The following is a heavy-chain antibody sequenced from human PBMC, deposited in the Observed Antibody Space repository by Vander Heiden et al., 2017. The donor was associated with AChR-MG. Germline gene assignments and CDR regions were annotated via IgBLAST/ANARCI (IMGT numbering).Heavy chain of an antibody. CDR3: ARVGGSMADYYMDV. CDR2: IYYSGST. Sequence: QVQLQESGPGLVKPSQTLSLTCTVSGCSISRGDYYWSWLRQPPGKGLEWIGYIYYSGSTYYNPSLKSRVTISVDTSKNQFSLKLSSVTAADTAVYYCARVGGSMADYYMDVWGKGTTVTVSS. J-gene: IGHJ6*03. CDR1: GCSISRGDYY. D-gene: IGHD3-16*01. V-gene: IGHV4-30-4*01.